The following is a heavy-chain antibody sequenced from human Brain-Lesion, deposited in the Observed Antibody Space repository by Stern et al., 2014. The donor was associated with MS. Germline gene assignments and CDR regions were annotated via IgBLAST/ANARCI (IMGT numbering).Heavy chain of an antibody. CDR1: GGSISSSTYY. V-gene: IGHV4-39*01. CDR2: IYYSGFT. D-gene: IGHD1-26*01. CDR3: ARHDSVPRPSQLYSARDRGPGYFDY. J-gene: IGHJ4*02. Sequence: QLVESGPGLVKPSETLSLTCTVSGGSISSSTYYWAWIRQPPGKGLEWIGNIYYSGFTYYNPSLKSRVTISVDMSKNQFSLKLSSVTAADTAIYYCARHDSVPRPSQLYSARDRGPGYFDYWGQGTLVNVSS.